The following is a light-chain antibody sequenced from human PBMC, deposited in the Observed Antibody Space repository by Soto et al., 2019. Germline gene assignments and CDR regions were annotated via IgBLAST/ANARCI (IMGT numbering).Light chain of an antibody. V-gene: IGKV1-16*01. Sequence: DIQMTQSPSSLSASVGDRVTITCRASHDTSNSVAWFQQRPGMAPKSLIYGASSLQSGVSSRFSGSGPGTQYTLTISSRKPEDFATYYCKQYSSFPYTFGQGTKLEIK. CDR2: GAS. CDR1: HDTSNS. CDR3: KQYSSFPYT. J-gene: IGKJ2*01.